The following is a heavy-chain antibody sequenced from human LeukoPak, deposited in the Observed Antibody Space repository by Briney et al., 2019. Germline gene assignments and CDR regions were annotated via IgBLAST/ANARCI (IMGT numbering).Heavy chain of an antibody. Sequence: GASVKVSCKASGYTFTGYYIHWVRQAPGQGLEWMGWINPDSDDTNYAQKFQGRVTMTRDTSISTAYMELSRLRFDDTAVYYCATRSWLDYWGQGTLVTVSS. CDR3: ATRSWLDY. V-gene: IGHV1-2*02. D-gene: IGHD6-13*01. J-gene: IGHJ4*02. CDR1: GYTFTGYY. CDR2: INPDSDDT.